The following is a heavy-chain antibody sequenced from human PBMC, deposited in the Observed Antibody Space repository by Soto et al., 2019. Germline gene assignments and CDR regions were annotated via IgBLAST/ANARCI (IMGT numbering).Heavy chain of an antibody. J-gene: IGHJ6*02. Sequence: QVQLVESGGGVVQPGRSLRLSCAASGFTFSSYAMHWVRQAPGKGLEGVAVISYDGSNKYYADSVKGRFTISRDNSKNALYLQMNSLRAEDTAVYYCARLFTTILRFVEWLLHHYGMDVWGQGTTVTVSS. CDR1: GFTFSSYA. V-gene: IGHV3-30-3*01. D-gene: IGHD3-3*01. CDR2: ISYDGSNK. CDR3: ARLFTTILRFVEWLLHHYGMDV.